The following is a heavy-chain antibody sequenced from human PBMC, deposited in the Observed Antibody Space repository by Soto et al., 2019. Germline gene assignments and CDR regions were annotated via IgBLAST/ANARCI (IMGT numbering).Heavy chain of an antibody. J-gene: IGHJ4*02. CDR1: GGSISGYY. CDR3: ARSQAVAGHFDY. V-gene: IGHV4-59*12. D-gene: IGHD6-19*01. CDR2: MYNTGST. Sequence: SETLSLTCTVSGGSISGYYWSWIRQPPGKGLEWIGYMYNTGSTVYNPSFKSRVTISVDTSKNQFSLKLSSVTAVDTAVYYCARSQAVAGHFDYWGQGTLVTVSS.